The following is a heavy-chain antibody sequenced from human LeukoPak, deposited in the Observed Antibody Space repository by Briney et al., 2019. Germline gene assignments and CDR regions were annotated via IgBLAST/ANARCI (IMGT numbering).Heavy chain of an antibody. CDR3: ARAGFTFSDYFGSFFDY. CDR2: ISYDGSNE. D-gene: IGHD3-10*01. Sequence: QPGGSLRLSCAASGFTFSSYVMHWVRQAPGKGLEWVAIISYDGSNEYYADSVKGRFTISRDNSKNTLYLQMNSLRAADTAVYYCARAGFTFSDYFGSFFDYWGQGTLVTVSS. J-gene: IGHJ4*02. V-gene: IGHV3-30*04. CDR1: GFTFSSYV.